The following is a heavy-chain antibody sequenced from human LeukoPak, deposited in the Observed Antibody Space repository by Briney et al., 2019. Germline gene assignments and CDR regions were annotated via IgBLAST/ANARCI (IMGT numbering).Heavy chain of an antibody. CDR1: GFTFSNAW. CDR3: TTPFPVVPAATAIDY. CDR2: IKSKTDGGTT. J-gene: IGHJ4*02. V-gene: IGHV3-15*01. Sequence: GGSLRLSCAASGFTFSNAWMSWVRQAPGKGLEWVGRIKSKTDGGTTDYAAPVKGRFTISRDDSKNTLYLQMNSLKTEDTAVYYCTTPFPVVPAATAIDYWGQGTLVTVSS. D-gene: IGHD2-2*01.